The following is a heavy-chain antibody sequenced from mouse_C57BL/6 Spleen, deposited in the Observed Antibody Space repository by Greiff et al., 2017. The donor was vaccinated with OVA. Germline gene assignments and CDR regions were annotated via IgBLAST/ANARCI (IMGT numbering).Heavy chain of an antibody. CDR1: GYTFTSYD. V-gene: IGHV1-85*01. D-gene: IGHD1-1*01. CDR3: ASDYGSSYVGYFDY. CDR2: IYPRDGST. Sequence: QVQLQQSGPELVKPGASVKLSCKASGYTFTSYDINWVKQRPGQGLEWIGWIYPRDGSTKYNEKFKGKATLTVDTSSSTAYMELHSLTSEDSAVYFCASDYGSSYVGYFDYWGQGTTLTVSS. J-gene: IGHJ2*01.